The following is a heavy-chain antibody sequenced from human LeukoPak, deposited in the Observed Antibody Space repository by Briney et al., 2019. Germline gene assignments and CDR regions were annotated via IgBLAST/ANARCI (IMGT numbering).Heavy chain of an antibody. Sequence: PGGSLRLSCAASGFIFSSYSMNWVRQAPGKGLEWVSYISSSSTYIYYADSLKGRFTISRDNAKGSLYLQMNSLRAEDTAVYYCARDLVRAKSGFDYWSQGTLVTVSS. J-gene: IGHJ4*02. V-gene: IGHV3-21*01. CDR1: GFIFSSYS. CDR3: ARDLVRAKSGFDY. D-gene: IGHD2-8*02. CDR2: ISSSSTYI.